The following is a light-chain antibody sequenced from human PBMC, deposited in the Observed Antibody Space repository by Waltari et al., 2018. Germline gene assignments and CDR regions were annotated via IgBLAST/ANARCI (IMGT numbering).Light chain of an antibody. CDR3: QQYDYWPWT. V-gene: IGKV3D-15*01. Sequence: IVMTQSPATLSLSPGGSATLSCRASQSVRSTFAWFQQKPGQPPRLLIYGTSTRATCSPARFTGSGSGTEFSLTISSLQPEDFATYYCQQYDYWPWTFGQVTRVETK. CDR2: GTS. CDR1: QSVRST. J-gene: IGKJ1*01.